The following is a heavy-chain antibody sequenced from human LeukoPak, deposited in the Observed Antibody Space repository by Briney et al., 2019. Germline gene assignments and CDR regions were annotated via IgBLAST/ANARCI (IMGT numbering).Heavy chain of an antibody. V-gene: IGHV1-69*05. CDR1: GGTFSSYA. D-gene: IGHD5-24*01. CDR3: GRSRDGYKKHDAFDI. CDR2: IIPIFGTA. J-gene: IGHJ3*02. Sequence: SVKVSCKASGGTFSSYAISWVRQAPGQGLEWMGGIIPIFGTANYAQKFQGRVTITTDESTSTAYMELSSLRSEDTAVYYCGRSRDGYKKHDAFDIWGQGTMVTVSS.